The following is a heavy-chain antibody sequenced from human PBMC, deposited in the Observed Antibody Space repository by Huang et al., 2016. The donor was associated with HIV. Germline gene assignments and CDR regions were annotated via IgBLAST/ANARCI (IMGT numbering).Heavy chain of an antibody. V-gene: IGHV3-30*03. Sequence: HLAESGGGLVKRGESLKVSCAASGFTFSSYGMHWVRQAAGKGLEWVAIIQHDGTNQYYVVSVKGRFTISRDNSKNTVYLQMNSLRAEDTAIYYCARGPPYIRYYDGHTFDTWGQGTMVTVSS. CDR3: ARGPPYIRYYDGHTFDT. J-gene: IGHJ3*02. CDR2: IQHDGTNQ. D-gene: IGHD3-3*01. CDR1: GFTFSSYG.